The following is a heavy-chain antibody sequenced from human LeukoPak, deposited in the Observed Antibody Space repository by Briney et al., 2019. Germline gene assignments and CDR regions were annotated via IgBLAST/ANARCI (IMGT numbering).Heavy chain of an antibody. Sequence: GASVKVSCNISTYTLTDVSVHWVRQAPGGGLEWMGTFDPEHGETIYAQEFQGRVTLTEDTSTDTAYMELSSLRSEDTAVYFCAVSLTTGGYYGMDVWGQGTTATVSS. CDR1: TYTLTDVS. V-gene: IGHV1-24*01. CDR2: FDPEHGET. CDR3: AVSLTTGGYYGMDV. D-gene: IGHD1-1*01. J-gene: IGHJ6*02.